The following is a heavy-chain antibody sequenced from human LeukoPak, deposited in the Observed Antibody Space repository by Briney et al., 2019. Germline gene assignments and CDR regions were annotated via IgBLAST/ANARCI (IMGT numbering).Heavy chain of an antibody. CDR3: ARNAAGIAVAGTGVYYYYGMDV. CDR2: IYYSGST. D-gene: IGHD6-19*01. J-gene: IGHJ6*02. Sequence: SETLSLTCTVSGGSISSGGYYWSWIRQHPGKGLEWIGYIYYSGSTYYNPSLKSRVTISVDTSKNQFSLKLSSVTAADTAVCYCARNAAGIAVAGTGVYYYYGMDVWGQGTTVTVSS. CDR1: GGSISSGGYY. V-gene: IGHV4-31*03.